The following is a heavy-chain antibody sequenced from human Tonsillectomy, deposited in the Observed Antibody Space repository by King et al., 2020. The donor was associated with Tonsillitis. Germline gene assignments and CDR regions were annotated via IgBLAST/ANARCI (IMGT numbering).Heavy chain of an antibody. V-gene: IGHV4-39*07. D-gene: IGHD6-19*01. Sequence: QLQESGPGLVRPSETLSPTCTVSGGSISDSSFFWGWIRQPPGKGLEWIGSIYYIGSTYYNPSLKSRVTTSIDTSKNQFSLRLSSVTAADTAVYYCARHVPYSSGWHWYFDLWGRGTLVTVSS. CDR1: GGSISDSSFF. CDR3: ARHVPYSSGWHWYFDL. J-gene: IGHJ2*01. CDR2: IYYIGST.